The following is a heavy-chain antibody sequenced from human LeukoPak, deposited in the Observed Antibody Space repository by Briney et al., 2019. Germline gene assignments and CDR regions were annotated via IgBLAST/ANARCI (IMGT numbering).Heavy chain of an antibody. CDR1: GFTFSSYS. Sequence: GGSLRLSCAASGFTFSSYSMNWVRQAPGKGLEWVSYISSSSSIIYYADSVKGRFTISRDNAKNSLYLQMNSLRAEDTAVYYCARRESGSSGWSLYWGQGTLVTVSS. D-gene: IGHD6-19*01. CDR3: ARRESGSSGWSLY. J-gene: IGHJ4*02. CDR2: ISSSSSII. V-gene: IGHV3-48*04.